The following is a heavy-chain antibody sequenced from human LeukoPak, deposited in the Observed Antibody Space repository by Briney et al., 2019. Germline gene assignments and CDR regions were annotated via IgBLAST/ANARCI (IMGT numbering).Heavy chain of an antibody. D-gene: IGHD3-22*01. Sequence: SVKVSCKASGGTFSSYTISWVRQAPGQGLEWMGRIIPILGIANYAQKFQGRVTITADKSTSTAYMELSSLRSEDTAAYYCARGDDSSGYYHFDYWGQGTLVTVSS. V-gene: IGHV1-69*02. J-gene: IGHJ4*02. CDR2: IIPILGIA. CDR3: ARGDDSSGYYHFDY. CDR1: GGTFSSYT.